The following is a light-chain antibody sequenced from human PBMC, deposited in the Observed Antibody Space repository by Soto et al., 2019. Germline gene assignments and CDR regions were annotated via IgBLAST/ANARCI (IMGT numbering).Light chain of an antibody. J-gene: IGKJ1*01. CDR2: DAS. Sequence: DIQMTQSPSTLSASVGDRVTITCRASQSISSWLAWYQQKPGKAPKLLIYDASSLEGGVPSRFSGSGSGTEFPLNISRLQPDDFATYYCQQYNSYPWTFGQGTKVEIK. CDR3: QQYNSYPWT. CDR1: QSISSW. V-gene: IGKV1-5*01.